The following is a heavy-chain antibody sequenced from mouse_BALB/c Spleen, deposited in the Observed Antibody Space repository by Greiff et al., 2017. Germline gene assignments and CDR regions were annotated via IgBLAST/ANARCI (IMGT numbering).Heavy chain of an antibody. V-gene: IGHV1-69*02. CDR1: GYTFTSYW. J-gene: IGHJ2*01. CDR3: ARFLYGNYDY. D-gene: IGHD2-1*01. CDR2: IDPSDSYT. Sequence: QVQLQQPGAELVKPGASVNLSCKASGYTFTSYWMHWVKQRPGQGLEWIGEIDPSDSYTNYNQKFKGKATLTVDKSSSTAYMQLSSLTSEDSAVYYCARFLYGNYDYWGQGTTLTVSS.